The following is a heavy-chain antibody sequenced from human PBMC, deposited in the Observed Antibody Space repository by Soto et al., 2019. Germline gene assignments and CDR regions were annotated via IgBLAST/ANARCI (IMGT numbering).Heavy chain of an antibody. CDR3: AGRTVIWFGELPGFDP. J-gene: IGHJ5*02. Sequence: ASETLSLTCTVSGGSISSYYWSWIRQPPGKGLEWIGYIYYSGSTNYNPSLKSRVTISVDTSKNQFSLKLSSVTAADTAVYYCAGRTVIWFGELPGFDPWGQGTLVTVSS. CDR1: GGSISSYY. D-gene: IGHD3-10*01. V-gene: IGHV4-59*08. CDR2: IYYSGST.